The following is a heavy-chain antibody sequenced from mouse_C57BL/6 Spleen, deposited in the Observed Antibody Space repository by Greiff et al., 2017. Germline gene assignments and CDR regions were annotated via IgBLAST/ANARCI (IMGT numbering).Heavy chain of an antibody. CDR1: GYTFTSYD. J-gene: IGHJ1*03. Sequence: QVQLQQSGPELVKPGASVKLSCKASGYTFTSYDINWVKPRPGQGLEWIGWIYPRDGSTKYNAQFKGKATLTVATSSSTAYMELHSLTSEDSAVYVCARGGSSSLWYFDVWGTGTTVTVSS. V-gene: IGHV1-85*01. CDR2: IYPRDGST. CDR3: ARGGSSSLWYFDV. D-gene: IGHD1-1*01.